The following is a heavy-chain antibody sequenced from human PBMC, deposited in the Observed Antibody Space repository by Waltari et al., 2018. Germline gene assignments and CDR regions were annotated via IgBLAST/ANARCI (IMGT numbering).Heavy chain of an antibody. CDR3: ATLRGAAGDYGVDV. D-gene: IGHD6-13*01. CDR2: INSDGSST. Sequence: EVQLAEYGGGLVQPGVSLRLSCPARGFRFNTYVMHWIRQAPGKGLVLLSRINSDGSSTDYADSVKGRFTISRDNAENTLYLQMNSLRVEDTAVYYCATLRGAAGDYGVDVWGQGTTVTVS. J-gene: IGHJ6*02. V-gene: IGHV3-74*01. CDR1: GFRFNTYV.